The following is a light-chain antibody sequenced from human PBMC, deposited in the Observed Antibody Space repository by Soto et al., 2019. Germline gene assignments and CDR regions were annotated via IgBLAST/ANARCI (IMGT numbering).Light chain of an antibody. Sequence: DIQMTQSPSSLSASVGDRVTITCQASQDVNNSLNWYQQKPRKAPNLLIYDVSNLGTGVPSRFSGSGSGTYFTFTITRLQPEDIGTYYCQQYDKVPVTCGQGTRLEIK. V-gene: IGKV1-33*01. CDR2: DVS. CDR1: QDVNNS. J-gene: IGKJ5*01. CDR3: QQYDKVPVT.